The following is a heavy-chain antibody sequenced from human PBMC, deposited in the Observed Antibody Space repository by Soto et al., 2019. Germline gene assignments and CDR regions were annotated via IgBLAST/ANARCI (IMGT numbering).Heavy chain of an antibody. J-gene: IGHJ6*02. V-gene: IGHV3-21*01. CDR1: GFTFSSYS. D-gene: IGHD3-16*02. Sequence: EVQLVESGGGLVKPGGSLRLSCAASGFTFSSYSMNWVRQAPGKGLEWVSSISSSSSYIYYADSVKGRFTISRDNAKNSLYLQMNSLRAEDTAVYYCARDGNSAGGYTPYYYGMDVWGQGTTVTVSS. CDR2: ISSSSSYI. CDR3: ARDGNSAGGYTPYYYGMDV.